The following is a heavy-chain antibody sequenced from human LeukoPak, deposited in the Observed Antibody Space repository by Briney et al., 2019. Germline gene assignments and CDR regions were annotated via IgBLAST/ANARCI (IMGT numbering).Heavy chain of an antibody. CDR2: INWNGGST. D-gene: IGHD5-12*01. V-gene: IGHV3-20*04. CDR3: ARGVAHYYCYMDV. CDR1: GFTFSSYE. Sequence: GGSLRPSCAASGFTFSSYEMNWVRQAPGKGLEWVSGINWNGGSTGYADSVKGRFTISRDNAKNSLYLQMNSLRAEDTALYYCARGVAHYYCYMDVWGKGTTVTVSS. J-gene: IGHJ6*03.